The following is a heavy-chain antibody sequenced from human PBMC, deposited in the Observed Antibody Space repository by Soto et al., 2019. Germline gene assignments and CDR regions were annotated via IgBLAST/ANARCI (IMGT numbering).Heavy chain of an antibody. CDR2: ITAGNDNT. J-gene: IGHJ6*02. D-gene: IGHD5-18*01. V-gene: IGHV1-3*01. Sequence: QVQLVQSGAQVKTPGASVKVSCKASGYTFISYSIHWVRQAPGQRPEWMGWITAGNDNTYFSQKFQGRVTITRDTSANTVYVEVSSLRSEDTAVYYCARGRGYSVGSNGVDVWGQGITVIVSS. CDR3: ARGRGYSVGSNGVDV. CDR1: GYTFISYS.